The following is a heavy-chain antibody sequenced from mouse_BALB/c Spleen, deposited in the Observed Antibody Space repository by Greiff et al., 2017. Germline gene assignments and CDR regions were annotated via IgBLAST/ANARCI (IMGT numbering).Heavy chain of an antibody. D-gene: IGHD4-1*01. Sequence: EVKLQESGGGLVKPGGSLKLSCAASGFTFSSYAMSWVRQSPEKRLEWVAEISSGGSYTYYPDTVTGRFTISRDNAKNTLYLEMSSLRSEDTAMYYCARALGSPYAMDYWGQGTSVTVSS. CDR2: ISSGGSYT. J-gene: IGHJ4*01. V-gene: IGHV5-9-4*01. CDR3: ARALGSPYAMDY. CDR1: GFTFSSYA.